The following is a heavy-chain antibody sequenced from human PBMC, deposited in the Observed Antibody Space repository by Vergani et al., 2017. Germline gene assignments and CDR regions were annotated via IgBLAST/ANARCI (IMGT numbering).Heavy chain of an antibody. D-gene: IGHD1-7*01. CDR3: ARDRYVTGTTGGAFDI. V-gene: IGHV1-18*04. J-gene: IGHJ3*02. CDR2: ISAYNGNT. CDR1: GYTFTSYG. Sequence: QVQLVQSGAEVKKPGASVKVSCKASGYTFTSYGISWVRQAPGQGLEWMGWISAYNGNTNYAQKLQGRVTMTTDTSTSTAYMELRSLRAEDTAVYYCARDRYVTGTTGGAFDIWGQGTMVTVSS.